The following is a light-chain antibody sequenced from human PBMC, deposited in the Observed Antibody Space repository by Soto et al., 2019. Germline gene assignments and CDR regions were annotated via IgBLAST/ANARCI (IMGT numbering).Light chain of an antibody. Sequence: ILLPHSPATPSLSPGKRATPSCRASQNISSYLIWYQQKPGQAPRLLIYDVSNRATGIPARFSGSGSGTDFTLTISSLEPEDFAVYYCQQRSNWPRTFGQGTKVDIK. V-gene: IGKV3-11*01. CDR2: DVS. CDR3: QQRSNWPRT. J-gene: IGKJ1*01. CDR1: QNISSY.